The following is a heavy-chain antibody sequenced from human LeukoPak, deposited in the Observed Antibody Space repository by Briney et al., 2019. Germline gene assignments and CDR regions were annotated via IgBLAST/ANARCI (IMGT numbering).Heavy chain of an antibody. D-gene: IGHD5-24*01. CDR2: TYYDGST. CDR3: ARADGYNFDY. CDR1: GDSIGTFY. V-gene: IGHV4-59*01. Sequence: PSETLSLTCTASGDSIGTFYWNWIRQPPGMGLEWIGYTYYDGSTNYKASLKSRVTISVDTSKNQFSLKLRSVTAADTAMYYCARADGYNFDYWGQGTLVTVSS. J-gene: IGHJ4*02.